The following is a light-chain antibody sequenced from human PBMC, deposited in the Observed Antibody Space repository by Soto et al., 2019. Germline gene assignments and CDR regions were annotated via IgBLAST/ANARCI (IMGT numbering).Light chain of an antibody. CDR3: AAWDDRLRGDV. V-gene: IGLV1-47*01. CDR2: RNI. CDR1: SSNIENNY. Sequence: QSVLTQPPSASGTPGQRVTISCSGSSSNIENNYVSWYQQLPGTAPKLLIYRNIQRPSGVPDRFSGSKSGTSASLAISGRRSEDEADYYGAAWDDRLRGDVFGTGTKVTVL. J-gene: IGLJ1*01.